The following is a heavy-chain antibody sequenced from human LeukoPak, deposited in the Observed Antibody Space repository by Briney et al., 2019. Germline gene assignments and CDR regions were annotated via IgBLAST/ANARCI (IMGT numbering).Heavy chain of an antibody. D-gene: IGHD1-26*01. CDR1: GYTFTSYY. J-gene: IGHJ4*02. CDR2: INPSGGST. CDR3: ARSWEGYYFDY. Sequence: GASVKVSCKASGYTFTSYYMHWVRQAPGQGLEWMGIINPSGGSTSYAQKFQGRVTMTRDTSTSTVYVELSSLRSEDTAVYYCARSWEGYYFDYWGQGTLVTVSS. V-gene: IGHV1-46*01.